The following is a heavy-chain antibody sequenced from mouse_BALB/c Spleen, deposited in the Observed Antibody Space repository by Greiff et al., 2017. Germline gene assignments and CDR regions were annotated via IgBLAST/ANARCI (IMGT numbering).Heavy chain of an antibody. CDR1: GFNIKDTY. D-gene: IGHD1-1*01. J-gene: IGHJ3*01. CDR2: IDPANGNT. CDR3: AKAVGGAWFAY. Sequence: EVKLQESGAELVKPGASVKLSCTASGFNIKDTYMHWVKQRPEQGLEWIGRIDPANGNTKYDPKFQGKATITADTSSNTAYLQLSSLTSEDTAVYYCAKAVGGAWFAYWGQGTLVTVSA. V-gene: IGHV14-3*02.